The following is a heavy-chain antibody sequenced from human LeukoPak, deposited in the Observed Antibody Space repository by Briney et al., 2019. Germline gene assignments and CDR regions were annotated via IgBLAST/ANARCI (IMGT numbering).Heavy chain of an antibody. D-gene: IGHD3-10*01. J-gene: IGHJ5*02. Sequence: PSETLSLTCTVSGGSISSSSYYWGWIRQPLGKGLEWIGSIYYSGSTYYNPSLKSRVTISVDTSKNQFSLKLSSVTAADTAVYYCARQQRADYYGSTGWFDPWGQGTLVTVSS. CDR1: GGSISSSSYY. CDR2: IYYSGST. V-gene: IGHV4-39*01. CDR3: ARQQRADYYGSTGWFDP.